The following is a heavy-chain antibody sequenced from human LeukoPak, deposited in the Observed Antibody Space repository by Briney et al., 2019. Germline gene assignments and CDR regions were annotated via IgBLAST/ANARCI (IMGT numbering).Heavy chain of an antibody. J-gene: IGHJ4*02. D-gene: IGHD6-19*01. CDR1: GGSLSSSSYY. Sequence: SETLSLTCTVSGGSLSSSSYYWGWIRQPPGKGLEWIGSIYYSGSTYYNPSLKSRVTISVDTSKNQFSLKLSSVTAADTAVYYCARGNAAFGWYPVDYWGQGILVTVSS. CDR2: IYYSGST. V-gene: IGHV4-39*07. CDR3: ARGNAAFGWYPVDY.